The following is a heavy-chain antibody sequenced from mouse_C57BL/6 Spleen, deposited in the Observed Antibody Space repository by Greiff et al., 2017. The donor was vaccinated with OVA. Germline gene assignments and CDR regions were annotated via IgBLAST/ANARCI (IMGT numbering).Heavy chain of an antibody. CDR3: AKAGSLPYWYFDV. CDR1: GFSLTSYG. J-gene: IGHJ1*03. Sequence: VKLMESGPGLVQPSQSLSITCTVSGFSLTSYGVHWVRQSPGKGLEWLGVIWRGGSTDYNAAFMSRLSITKDNSKSQVFFKMNSLQADDTAIYYCAKAGSLPYWYFDVWGTGTTVTVSS. V-gene: IGHV2-5*01. CDR2: IWRGGST.